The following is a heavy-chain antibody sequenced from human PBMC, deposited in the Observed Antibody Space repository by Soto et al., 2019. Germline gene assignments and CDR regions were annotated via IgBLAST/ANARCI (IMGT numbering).Heavy chain of an antibody. Sequence: PGGSLRLFCAASGFTVSTNYMTWVRQAPGKGLEWVSIIWSAGFTYYADSVKGGFTISRDNSKNTLYLQMTSLSVADSAVYYCARELPPDFWRHGTLVTVSP. CDR1: GFTVSTNY. CDR2: IWSAGFT. J-gene: IGHJ4*01. D-gene: IGHD2-15*01. V-gene: IGHV3-53*01. CDR3: ARELPPDF.